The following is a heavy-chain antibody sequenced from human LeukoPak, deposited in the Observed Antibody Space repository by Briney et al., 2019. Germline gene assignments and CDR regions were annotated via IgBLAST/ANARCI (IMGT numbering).Heavy chain of an antibody. CDR3: AKESKTVTTPLVDY. CDR1: GLTFSTYA. CDR2: ISGSGGST. V-gene: IGHV3-23*01. Sequence: GGSLRLSCAASGLTFSTYAISWVRQAPGKGLEWVSAISGSGGSTYYADSVKGRFTISRDNSRNTLYLQMNSLRAEDTAVYYCAKESKTVTTPLVDYWGQGALVTVSS. J-gene: IGHJ4*02. D-gene: IGHD4-17*01.